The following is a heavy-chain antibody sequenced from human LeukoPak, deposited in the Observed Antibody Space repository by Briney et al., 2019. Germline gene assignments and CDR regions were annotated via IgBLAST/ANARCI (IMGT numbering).Heavy chain of an antibody. CDR3: AREILEPGKTHEY. Sequence: GGSLRLSCAASGFTFSDYTMNWVRQAPGKGLEWVSSITGSSSYIYYTDSVKGRFTISRDNAKNSLYLQMNSLRAEDTAVYYCAREILEPGKTHEYWGQGTLVTVSS. V-gene: IGHV3-21*01. D-gene: IGHD1-1*01. CDR1: GFTFSDYT. CDR2: ITGSSSYI. J-gene: IGHJ4*02.